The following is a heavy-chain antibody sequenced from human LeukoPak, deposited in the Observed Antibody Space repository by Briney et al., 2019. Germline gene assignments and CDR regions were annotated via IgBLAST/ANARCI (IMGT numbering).Heavy chain of an antibody. D-gene: IGHD1-1*01. J-gene: IGHJ5*02. CDR3: ARGYHAGTT. CDR2: IYYSGST. V-gene: IGHV4-59*12. CDR1: GGSISSYY. Sequence: SETLSLTCTVSGGSISSYYWSWIRQPPGKGLEWIGYIYYSGSTNYNPSLKSRVTISVDTSKNQFSLKLRSVTAADTAVYYCARGYHAGTTWGQGTLVTVSS.